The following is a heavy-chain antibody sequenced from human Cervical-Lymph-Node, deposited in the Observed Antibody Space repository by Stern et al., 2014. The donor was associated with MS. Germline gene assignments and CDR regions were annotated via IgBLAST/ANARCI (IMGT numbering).Heavy chain of an antibody. CDR3: ARPSAARYFDY. Sequence: VQLVESGGGVVQPGRSLRLSCATSGFTFGRHSMHWVRPAPGTGLEWVAIISYDVSSQHYADSVKGRFTISRSNFNNTLYLQMNSLRVEDTAMYYCARPSAARYFDYWGQGSQVTVSS. D-gene: IGHD6-25*01. V-gene: IGHV3-30-3*01. CDR2: ISYDVSSQ. J-gene: IGHJ4*02. CDR1: GFTFGRHS.